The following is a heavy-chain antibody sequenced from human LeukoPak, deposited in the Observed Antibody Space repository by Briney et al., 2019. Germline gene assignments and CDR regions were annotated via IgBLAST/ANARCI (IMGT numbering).Heavy chain of an antibody. CDR3: AKLKACTNGVCYTGWFDP. D-gene: IGHD2-8*01. V-gene: IGHV3-74*01. CDR2: INSEGSST. J-gene: IGHJ5*02. Sequence: QTGGSLRLSCAASGFTFSRYWMHWVRQDPGKGLVWVSRINSEGSSTGYADSVKGRFTISRDNAKNTLYLQTNSLRAEDTAVYYCAKLKACTNGVCYTGWFDPWGQGTLVTVSS. CDR1: GFTFSRYW.